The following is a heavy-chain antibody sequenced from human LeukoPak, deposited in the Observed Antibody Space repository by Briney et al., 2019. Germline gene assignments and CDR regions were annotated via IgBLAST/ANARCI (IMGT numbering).Heavy chain of an antibody. CDR1: GGSISSYY. CDR2: IYYSGST. J-gene: IGHJ3*02. V-gene: IGHV4-59*12. Sequence: PSETLSLTCTVSGGSISSYYWSWIRQPPGKGLEWIGYIYYSGSTNYNPSLKSRVIISVDTSKNQFSLKLSSVTAADTAVYYCARDKDAFDIWGQGTMVTVSS. CDR3: ARDKDAFDI.